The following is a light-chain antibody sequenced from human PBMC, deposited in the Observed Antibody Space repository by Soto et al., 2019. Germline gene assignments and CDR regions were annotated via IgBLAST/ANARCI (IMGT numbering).Light chain of an antibody. J-gene: IGKJ1*01. Sequence: EIVMTHSLATLSVSPGERATLSCRASQNVVTNLAWYQQIPGHAPRLLIYGASTRATGIPARFSGSGSGTEFTLTISSLQSEDFAVYYCQQYNNWWTFGQGTKV. CDR3: QQYNNWWT. V-gene: IGKV3-15*01. CDR1: QNVVTN. CDR2: GAS.